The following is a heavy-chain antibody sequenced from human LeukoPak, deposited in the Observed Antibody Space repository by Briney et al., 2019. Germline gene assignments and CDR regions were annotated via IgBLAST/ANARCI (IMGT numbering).Heavy chain of an antibody. D-gene: IGHD3-22*01. CDR1: GFTFSSYS. CDR2: ISSSSSTI. Sequence: PGGSLRLSCAASGFTFSSYSMNWVRQAPEKGLEWVSYISSSSSTIYYADSVKGRFTITRDNAKNSLYLQMNSLRAEDTAVYYCARERQTYYYDSSGYSFLCYYYGMDVWGQGTTVTVSS. V-gene: IGHV3-48*01. CDR3: ARERQTYYYDSSGYSFLCYYYGMDV. J-gene: IGHJ6*02.